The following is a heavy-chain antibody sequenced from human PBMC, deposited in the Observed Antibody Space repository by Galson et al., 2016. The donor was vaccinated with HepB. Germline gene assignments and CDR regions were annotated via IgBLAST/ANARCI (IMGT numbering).Heavy chain of an antibody. J-gene: IGHJ4*02. Sequence: PALVKPTQTLTLTCTFSGFSLRTSGVGVGWIRQPPGKALEWLAVVYWDDAKRYSPSLKSRVTITKDTSKNQVVLTMTNMDPVDTATFYCSHHDSYGSSGYYLDNPFVDSWGQGTLVTVSS. CDR3: SHHDSYGSSGYYLDNPFVDS. CDR1: GFSLRTSGVG. V-gene: IGHV2-5*02. D-gene: IGHD3-22*01. CDR2: VYWDDAK.